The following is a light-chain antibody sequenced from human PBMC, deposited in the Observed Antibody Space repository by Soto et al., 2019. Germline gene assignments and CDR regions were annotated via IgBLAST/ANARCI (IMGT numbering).Light chain of an antibody. J-gene: IGKJ1*01. Sequence: IVLTQSPATLSLSPGARAPLSCRARQNVSSNLAWYQQKPGQAPRLLIYGASTRATGIPARFSGSGSGTEFTLTISSLQSEDFAVYYCQQYNNWPPTWTFGQGTKVDIK. CDR2: GAS. V-gene: IGKV3-15*01. CDR1: QNVSSN. CDR3: QQYNNWPPTWT.